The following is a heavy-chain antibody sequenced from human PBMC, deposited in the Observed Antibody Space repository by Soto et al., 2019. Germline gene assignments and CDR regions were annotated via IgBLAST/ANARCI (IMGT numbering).Heavy chain of an antibody. CDR2: INSKTDGGTT. V-gene: IGHV3-15*01. J-gene: IGHJ4*02. CDR1: GFTFSDAW. CDR3: TTDRHYSPVDS. D-gene: IGHD4-4*01. Sequence: EVQLVESGGGLVRPGGSLRLSCAASGFTFSDAWMSWVRQAPGKGLEWAWVGRINSKTDGGTTDYAALVKGRFTISRDESKNTLDLQMNSLTTEDTAVYHCTTDRHYSPVDSWGQGTLVTVSS.